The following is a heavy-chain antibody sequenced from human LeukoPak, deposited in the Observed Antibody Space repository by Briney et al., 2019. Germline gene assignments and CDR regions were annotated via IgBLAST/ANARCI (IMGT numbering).Heavy chain of an antibody. CDR2: IHADGNSK. Sequence: GGSLRLSCAASGFPFSSSGMHWVRQAPGKGLECVTFIHADGNSKYYADSVEGRFTVSRDSPKNTLSLQMNSLRVEDTAVYYCARSLTAREYFQHWGQGTLVTVSS. J-gene: IGHJ1*01. D-gene: IGHD6-6*01. CDR3: ARSLTAREYFQH. V-gene: IGHV3-30*02. CDR1: GFPFSSSG.